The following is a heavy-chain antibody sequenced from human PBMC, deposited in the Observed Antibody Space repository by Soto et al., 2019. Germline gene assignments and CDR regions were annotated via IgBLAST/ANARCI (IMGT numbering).Heavy chain of an antibody. V-gene: IGHV1-69*13. D-gene: IGHD2-2*02. Sequence: ASVKVSCKASGGTFSSYAISWVRQAPGQGLEWMGGIIPIFGTANYAQKFQGRVTITADESTSTAYMELSSLRSEDTAVYYCARGKIVVVPAAIQNWFDPWGQGTLVTVS. CDR1: GGTFSSYA. CDR2: IIPIFGTA. CDR3: ARGKIVVVPAAIQNWFDP. J-gene: IGHJ5*02.